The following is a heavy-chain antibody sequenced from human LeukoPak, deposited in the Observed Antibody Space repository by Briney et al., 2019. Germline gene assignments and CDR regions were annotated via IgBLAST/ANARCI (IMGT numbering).Heavy chain of an antibody. CDR2: ISSSSSYI. CDR1: GFTFSSYS. Sequence: PGGSLRLSCAASGFTFSSYSMNWVRQAPGKGLEWVSSISSSSSYIYYADSVKGRFTISRDNAKNSLYLQMNSLRVEDTAVYYCAKEVTYGGGAFDVWGQGTTVTVSS. D-gene: IGHD3-10*01. J-gene: IGHJ3*01. V-gene: IGHV3-21*01. CDR3: AKEVTYGGGAFDV.